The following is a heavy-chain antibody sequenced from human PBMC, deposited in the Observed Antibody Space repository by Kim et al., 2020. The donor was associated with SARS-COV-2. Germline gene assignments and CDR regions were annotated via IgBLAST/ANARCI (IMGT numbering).Heavy chain of an antibody. V-gene: IGHV4-31*03. CDR3: ARMGTQAYSFMITFGGAVDD. Sequence: SETLSLTCTVSGGSISSGGYYWSWIRQHPGKGLEWIGYIYYSGSTYYNPSLKSRVTISVDTSKNQFSLKLSSVTAADTAVYYCARMGTQAYSFMITFGGAVDDWGQGTLVTVSS. CDR1: GGSISSGGYY. J-gene: IGHJ4*02. CDR2: IYYSGST. D-gene: IGHD3-16*01.